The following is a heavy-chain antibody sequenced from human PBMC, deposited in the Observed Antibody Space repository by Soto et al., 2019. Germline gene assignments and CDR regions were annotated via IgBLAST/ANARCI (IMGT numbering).Heavy chain of an antibody. CDR1: GFTFSSFD. D-gene: IGHD5-18*01. CDR3: AREIIHHYYGLDA. V-gene: IGHV3-48*03. J-gene: IGHJ6*02. Sequence: LTVSSPASGFTFSSFDMNWARQAPGKGLEWISYISRIGTTISYADSVKGRFTISRDNAKNSLYLQLNSLTVEDTATYYCAREIIHHYYGLDAWGQGTPVTVSS. CDR2: ISRIGTTI.